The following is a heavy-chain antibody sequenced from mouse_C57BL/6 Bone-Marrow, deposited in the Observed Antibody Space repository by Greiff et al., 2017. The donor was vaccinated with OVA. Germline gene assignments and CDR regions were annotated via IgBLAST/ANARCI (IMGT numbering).Heavy chain of an antibody. CDR1: GFSLTSYG. J-gene: IGHJ1*03. V-gene: IGHV2-2*01. CDR3: ASHYYGSSFHWYFDV. Sequence: VQLVESGPGLVQPSQSLSITCTVSGFSLTSYGVHWVRQSPGKGLEWLGVIWSGGSTDYNAAFISRLSISKDNSKSQVFFKMNSLQADDTAIYYCASHYYGSSFHWYFDVWGTGTTVTVSS. D-gene: IGHD1-1*01. CDR2: IWSGGST.